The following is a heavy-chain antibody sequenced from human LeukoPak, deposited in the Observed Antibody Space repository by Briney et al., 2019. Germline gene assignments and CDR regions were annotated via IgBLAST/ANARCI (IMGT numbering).Heavy chain of an antibody. Sequence: PGGSLRLSCAASGFTFSNYAMSWVRQAPGKGLEWVSSISGNGGYTYHADSVKGRFTISRDNSKNTLYMQMNSLRAEDTAVYYCAKGNNGCYDSWGQGTLVTVSS. D-gene: IGHD2-15*01. V-gene: IGHV3-23*01. CDR2: ISGNGGYT. CDR1: GFTFSNYA. CDR3: AKGNNGCYDS. J-gene: IGHJ4*02.